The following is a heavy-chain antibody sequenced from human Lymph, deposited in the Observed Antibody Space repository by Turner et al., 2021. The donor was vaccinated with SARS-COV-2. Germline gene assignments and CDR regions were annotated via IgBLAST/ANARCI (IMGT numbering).Heavy chain of an antibody. CDR3: ARVVGGFGELGYYYYYGMDV. Sequence: QVQLVQSGAEVKKPGSSVKVSCTASGGTFSSYAISWVRQAPGQGLEWMGGISPILRIATDAQKFQGRFTITADKSTSTAYMELSSLRSEDTAVFYCARVVGGFGELGYYYYYGMDVWGQGTTVTVSS. CDR2: ISPILRIA. CDR1: GGTFSSYA. V-gene: IGHV1-69*10. D-gene: IGHD3-10*01. J-gene: IGHJ6*02.